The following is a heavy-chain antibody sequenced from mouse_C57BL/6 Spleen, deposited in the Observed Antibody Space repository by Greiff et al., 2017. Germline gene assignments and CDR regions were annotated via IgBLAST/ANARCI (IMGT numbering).Heavy chain of an antibody. V-gene: IGHV1-22*01. CDR2: INPNNGGT. CDR1: GYTFPDYN. CDR3: ARGVLLNCAMGD. Sequence: VQLQQSGPELVKPGASVKMSCKASGYTFPDYNMHWVKQSHGKSLAWLGYINPNNGGTSYNQQFKGKATLPVNKSSSTAYMERRSLPSEDSAVYDCARGVLLNCAMGDWGQRTSVNGSA. J-gene: IGHJ4*01. D-gene: IGHD2-1*01.